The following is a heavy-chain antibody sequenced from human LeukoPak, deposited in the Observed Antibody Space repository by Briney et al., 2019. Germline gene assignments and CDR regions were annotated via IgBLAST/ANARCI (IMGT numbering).Heavy chain of an antibody. J-gene: IGHJ6*03. CDR1: GGSISSSSYY. CDR2: IYYSGTT. V-gene: IGHV4-39*07. D-gene: IGHD5-18*01. CDR3: ARTPMIQLWFDNYYYMDV. Sequence: SETLSLTCTVSGGSISSSSYYWGWIRQPPGKGLEWIGSIYYSGTTYYNPSLKSRLTISVDTSKNHFSLKLTSVTAADTAVYYCARTPMIQLWFDNYYYMDVWGKGTTVTISS.